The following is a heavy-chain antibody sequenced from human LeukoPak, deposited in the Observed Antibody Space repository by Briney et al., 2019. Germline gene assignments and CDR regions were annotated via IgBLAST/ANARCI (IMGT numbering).Heavy chain of an antibody. Sequence: GGSLRLSCAASGFTFDDYTMHWVRQAPGKGLEWVSLISWDGSSTYYADPVKGRFTISRDNNRNSLYLQMSSLRTEDTALYYCAKAPPEQQLVLFNWGQGTLVTVSS. CDR3: AKAPPEQQLVLFN. CDR2: ISWDGSST. J-gene: IGHJ4*02. D-gene: IGHD6-13*01. V-gene: IGHV3-43*01. CDR1: GFTFDDYT.